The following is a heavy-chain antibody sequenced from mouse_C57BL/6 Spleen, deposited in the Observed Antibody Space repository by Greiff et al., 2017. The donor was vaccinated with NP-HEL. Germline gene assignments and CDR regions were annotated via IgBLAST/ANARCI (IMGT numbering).Heavy chain of an antibody. Sequence: EVKLVESGGGLVKPGGSLKLSCAASGFTFSDYGMHWVRQAPEKGLEWVAYISSGSSTIYYADTVKGRFTISRDNAKNTLFLQMTSLRSEDTAMYYCAREITTVVYFDYWGQGTTLTVSS. J-gene: IGHJ2*01. V-gene: IGHV5-17*01. CDR2: ISSGSSTI. CDR3: AREITTVVYFDY. D-gene: IGHD1-1*01. CDR1: GFTFSDYG.